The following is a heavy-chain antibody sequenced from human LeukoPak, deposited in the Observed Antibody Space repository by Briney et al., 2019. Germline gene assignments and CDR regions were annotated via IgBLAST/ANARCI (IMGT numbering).Heavy chain of an antibody. J-gene: IGHJ4*02. V-gene: IGHV4-59*12. D-gene: IGHD6-13*01. CDR3: XXXWYSSSRSFDY. CDR2: IYYTGST. CDR1: CVSISIYY. Sequence: SETLSLTCTVSCVSISIYYWSWIRQPPGKGLEWIGYIYYTGSTNYNPSLKSRVTISVDTSKNQFSLKLSSVTAADTAVYYCXXXWYSSSRSFDYWGQGTLVTVSS.